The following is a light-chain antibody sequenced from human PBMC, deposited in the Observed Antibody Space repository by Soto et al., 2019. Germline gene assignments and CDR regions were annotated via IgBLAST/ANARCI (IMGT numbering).Light chain of an antibody. CDR3: SSHAGSSVV. V-gene: IGLV2-11*01. CDR2: DVT. Sequence: ALTQPRSVSGSPGQSVTVSCTGTSSDVGGYNYVSWYQQHPGKAPKLMIYDVTTRPSGVPDRFSGSKSGNTASLTISGLQAEDEADYYCSSHAGSSVVFGTGTKVTVL. CDR1: SSDVGGYNY. J-gene: IGLJ1*01.